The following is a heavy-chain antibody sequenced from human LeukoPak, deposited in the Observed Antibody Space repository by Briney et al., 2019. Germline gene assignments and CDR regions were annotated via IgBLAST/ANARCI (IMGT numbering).Heavy chain of an antibody. V-gene: IGHV3-48*03. J-gene: IGHJ6*04. Sequence: GGSLRLSCAASGFTFDDYGMNWVRQAPGKGLEWVSYISSSGSTIFYADSVKGRFTISRDNAKNSLYLQMNSLRAEDTAVYYCAELGITMIGGVWGKGTTVTISA. CDR2: ISSSGSTI. CDR1: GFTFDDYG. D-gene: IGHD3-10*02. CDR3: AELGITMIGGV.